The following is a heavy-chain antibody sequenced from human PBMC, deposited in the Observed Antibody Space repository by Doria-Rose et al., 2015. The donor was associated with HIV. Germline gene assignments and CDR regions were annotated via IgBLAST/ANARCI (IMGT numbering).Heavy chain of an antibody. CDR2: IFYTGST. CDR1: GGSISHYY. CDR3: ARVLSGTYDY. D-gene: IGHD1-26*01. Sequence: LQESGLGLVKPSETLSLTCSVSGGSISHYYWSWIRQPPGKGLEYIGDIFYTGSTNYSPSLKSRVSISIDTSKNKFSLRLSSVTAADTAVYYCARVLSGTYDYWGQGTLVTVSS. V-gene: IGHV4-59*01. J-gene: IGHJ4*02.